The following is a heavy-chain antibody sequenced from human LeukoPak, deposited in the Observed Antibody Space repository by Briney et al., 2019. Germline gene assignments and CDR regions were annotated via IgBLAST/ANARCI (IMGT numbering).Heavy chain of an antibody. D-gene: IGHD6-13*01. Sequence: ASVKVSCKASGYTFTSYDMNWVRQATGQGLEWMGWMNPNIVNTGYAQNFQGRVTITRNTSISTASIELRSLPSAASAVYYCARRLGAAGPTLHYWGQGTLVAVFS. V-gene: IGHV1-8*01. CDR1: GYTFTSYD. CDR3: ARRLGAAGPTLHY. CDR2: MNPNIVNT. J-gene: IGHJ4*02.